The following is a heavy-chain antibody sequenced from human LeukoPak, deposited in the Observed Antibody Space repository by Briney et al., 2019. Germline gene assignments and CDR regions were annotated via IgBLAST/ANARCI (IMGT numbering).Heavy chain of an antibody. V-gene: IGHV3-48*02. CDR3: ARDQGIFDY. Sequence: PGGSLRLSCAASGFTFSSYSMNWLGHAPGKGLECVSYISSSSKTIYYADSVKGRFTISRDNAKNSLYLQINSLRDEDSAVYYCARDQGIFDYWGQGTLVTVSS. CDR2: ISSSSKTI. CDR1: GFTFSSYS. J-gene: IGHJ4*02.